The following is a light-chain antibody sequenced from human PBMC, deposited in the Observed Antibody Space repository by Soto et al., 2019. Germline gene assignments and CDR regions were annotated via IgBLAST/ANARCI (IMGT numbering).Light chain of an antibody. CDR1: QEITKY. CDR2: DAS. J-gene: IGKJ1*01. CDR3: QQYNNHPRT. Sequence: DIQMTQSPSSLSASVGDRVTITCQASQEITKYLNWYQQKPGKAPKLLIYDASNLEAGVPSRFSGSGSGTKFSFTISSLQPEDVGTFHCQQYNNHPRTFGQGTKVDIK. V-gene: IGKV1-33*01.